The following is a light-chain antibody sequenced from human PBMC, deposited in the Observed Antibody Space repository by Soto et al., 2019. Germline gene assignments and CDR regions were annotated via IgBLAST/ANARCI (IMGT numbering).Light chain of an antibody. CDR1: QSVGTN. V-gene: IGKV3-15*01. CDR3: QQLNYWPRIT. Sequence: EIVLTQSPCTLSLSPGERATLSCRASQSVGTNLAWYQQRPGQAPRLLVYGASTRASGIPPRFSGSGSGTDFTLTISSLQSEDFAVYYCQQLNYWPRITFGQGTRLEI. J-gene: IGKJ5*01. CDR2: GAS.